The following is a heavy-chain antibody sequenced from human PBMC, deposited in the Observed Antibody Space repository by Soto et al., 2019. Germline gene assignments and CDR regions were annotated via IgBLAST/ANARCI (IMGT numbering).Heavy chain of an antibody. CDR2: IIPIFGTA. CDR3: AKVPLITMIPYYFDY. J-gene: IGHJ4*02. Sequence: QVQLVQSGAEVRKPGSSVKVSCKASGGTFSRHAISWVRQAPGQGLEWMGGIIPIFGTANHAQKFQGRVTIIADESTSTVYMELSSLRSEDTAMYYCAKVPLITMIPYYFDYWGQGTLVTVSS. V-gene: IGHV1-69*01. CDR1: GGTFSRHA. D-gene: IGHD3-22*01.